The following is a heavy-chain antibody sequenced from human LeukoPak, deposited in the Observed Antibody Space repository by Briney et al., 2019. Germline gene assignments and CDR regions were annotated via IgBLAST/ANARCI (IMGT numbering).Heavy chain of an antibody. CDR2: INPNSGGT. V-gene: IGHV1-2*02. CDR1: GYTFTGYY. D-gene: IGHD6-6*01. J-gene: IGHJ4*02. CDR3: ARYQQLVGTFDY. Sequence: ASVKVSCKASGYTFTGYYMHWARQAPGQGLEWMGWINPNSGGTNYAQKFQGRVTMTRDTSISTAYMELSRLRSDDTAVYYCARYQQLVGTFDYWGQGTLVTVSS.